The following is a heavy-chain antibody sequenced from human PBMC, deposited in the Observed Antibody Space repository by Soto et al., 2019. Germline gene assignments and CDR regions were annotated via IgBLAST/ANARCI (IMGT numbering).Heavy chain of an antibody. Sequence: SQTLSLTCVISGNSVSSNSAAWIWIRQSPSRGLEWLGRKYYRSKWYNDYAVSVKSRITINPDTSKNQFSLHLDSVIPEDTAVYYCAGVASFRGVDVWGQETPVTVSS. CDR2: KYYRSKWYN. J-gene: IGHJ6*02. D-gene: IGHD2-21*01. V-gene: IGHV6-1*01. CDR1: GNSVSSNSAA. CDR3: AGVASFRGVDV.